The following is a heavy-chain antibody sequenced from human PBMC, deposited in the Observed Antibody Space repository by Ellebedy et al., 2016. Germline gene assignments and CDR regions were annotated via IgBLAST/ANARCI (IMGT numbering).Heavy chain of an antibody. V-gene: IGHV3-30*04. CDR1: GFTFSTYN. CDR3: ARVGFSYGSFYFDY. CDR2: VSDDGSKK. Sequence: GGSLRLSCAASGFTFSTYNMHWVRQAPGKGLEWVAVVSDDGSKKYYADSVKGRFTISRDNSKNTLYLQMTSLRVEDTAVYYCARVGFSYGSFYFDYWGQGTLVTVSS. D-gene: IGHD5-18*01. J-gene: IGHJ4*02.